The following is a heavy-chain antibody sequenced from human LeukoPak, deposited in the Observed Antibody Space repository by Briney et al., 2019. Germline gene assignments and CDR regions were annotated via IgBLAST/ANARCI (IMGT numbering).Heavy chain of an antibody. V-gene: IGHV4-61*02. CDR3: ARDLRGWYGSFDY. J-gene: IGHJ4*02. CDR1: GGSISSGSYY. Sequence: SQTLSLTCTVSGGSISSGSYYWSWIRQPAGKGLEWIGRIYTSGSTNYNPSLKSRVTISVDTSKNQFSLKLSSVTAADTAVYYCARDLRGWYGSFDYWGQGTLVTVSS. D-gene: IGHD6-19*01. CDR2: IYTSGST.